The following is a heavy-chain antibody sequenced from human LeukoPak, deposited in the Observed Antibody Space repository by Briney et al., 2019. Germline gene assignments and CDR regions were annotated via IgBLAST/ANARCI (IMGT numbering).Heavy chain of an antibody. V-gene: IGHV3-74*01. Sequence: GGSLRLSCAASGFTFSSYWMHWVRQAPGKGLVWVSRINTDGSSTSYADSVKGRFTISRDNSKNTLYLQMNSLRPEDTAVYYCAGTSNWFDPWGQGTLVTVSS. CDR2: INTDGSST. CDR3: AGTSNWFDP. D-gene: IGHD1-1*01. J-gene: IGHJ5*02. CDR1: GFTFSSYW.